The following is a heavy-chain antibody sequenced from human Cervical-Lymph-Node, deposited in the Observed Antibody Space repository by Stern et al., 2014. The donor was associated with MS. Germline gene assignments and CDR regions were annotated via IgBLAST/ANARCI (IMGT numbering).Heavy chain of an antibody. J-gene: IGHJ4*02. CDR1: GDSVTSNTHY. V-gene: IGHV4-39*02. CDR3: ASLLPYDYLWGSYRYSFDY. D-gene: IGHD3-16*02. Sequence: VQLLESGPGLAKPSETLSLICTVSGDSVTSNTHYRGWIRQPPGKGLEWIGTISYSGSTYYSPSVKSRVTISLDTSKNPFSLHLPSVTAADTAMYYCASLLPYDYLWGSYRYSFDYWGQGTLVTVSS. CDR2: ISYSGST.